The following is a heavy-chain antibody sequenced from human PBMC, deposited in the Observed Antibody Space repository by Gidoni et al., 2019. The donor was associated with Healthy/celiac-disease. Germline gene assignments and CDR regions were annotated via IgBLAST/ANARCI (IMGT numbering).Heavy chain of an antibody. D-gene: IGHD6-13*01. V-gene: IGHV3-23*01. CDR2: ISGRGGST. J-gene: IGHJ4*02. CDR1: GFTFSSYA. CDR3: AKVGLNSSSWAGIDY. Sequence: EVQLLVSGGGLVQPGGSLRLSCAASGFTFSSYAMSWVRPAPGKGLVWVSRISGRGGSTYYADSEKGRFTISRDNSKNTLYLQMNSLRAEDTAVYYCAKVGLNSSSWAGIDYWGQGTLVTVSS.